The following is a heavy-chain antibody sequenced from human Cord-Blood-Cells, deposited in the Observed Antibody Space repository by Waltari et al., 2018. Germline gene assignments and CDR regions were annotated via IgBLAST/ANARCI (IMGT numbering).Heavy chain of an antibody. CDR1: GGSFSGYY. J-gene: IGHJ3*02. V-gene: IGHV4-34*01. CDR2: INHSGST. Sequence: QVQLQQWGAGLLKPSETLSLTCAVYGGSFSGYYWSWIRQPPGKGLEWIGEINHSGSTNYNQSLKSRVTISVDTSKNHFSLKLSSVTAADTAVYYCARAQTRDAFDIGGQGTMVTVSS. CDR3: ARAQTRDAFDI.